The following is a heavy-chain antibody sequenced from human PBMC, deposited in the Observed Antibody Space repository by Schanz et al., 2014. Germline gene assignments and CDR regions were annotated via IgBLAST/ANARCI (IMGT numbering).Heavy chain of an antibody. D-gene: IGHD3-10*01. V-gene: IGHV3-30*18. J-gene: IGHJ5*01. Sequence: QERLVESGGGVVQPGRSLRLSCAASGFIFSNYGMHWVRQAPGGGLEWVAGISNGGSDEYYVDSVKGRITISRDNSKNTVHLQMNSLRAEDTAVYYCAKQHIVRGVIYLNWFDSWGQGTLVTVSS. CDR1: GFIFSNYG. CDR2: ISNGGSDE. CDR3: AKQHIVRGVIYLNWFDS.